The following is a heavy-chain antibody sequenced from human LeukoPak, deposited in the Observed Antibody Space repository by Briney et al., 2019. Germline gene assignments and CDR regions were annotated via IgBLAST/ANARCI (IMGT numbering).Heavy chain of an antibody. J-gene: IGHJ4*02. Sequence: ASVKVSCKASGYTFTSYDINWVRQAPGQGLEWMGIINPSGDSISYAQKFQGRVTMTRDTSTSTVYMELSSLRSEDTAVYYCARGVRSDCYSCFDYWGQGTLVTVSS. D-gene: IGHD2-15*01. V-gene: IGHV1-46*01. CDR2: INPSGDSI. CDR1: GYTFTSYD. CDR3: ARGVRSDCYSCFDY.